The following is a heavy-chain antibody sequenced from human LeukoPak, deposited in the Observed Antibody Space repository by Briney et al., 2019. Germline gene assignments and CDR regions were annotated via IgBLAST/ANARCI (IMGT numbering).Heavy chain of an antibody. CDR1: GYTFTSYG. CDR3: ARQQYQLLYLFGFWFDP. Sequence: ASVKVSCKASGYTFTSYGISWVRQAPGQGLEWMGCISAYNGNTNYAQKLQGRVTMTTDTSTSTVYMELRSLRSDDTAVYYCARQQYQLLYLFGFWFDPWGQGTLVTVSS. CDR2: ISAYNGNT. J-gene: IGHJ5*02. V-gene: IGHV1-18*01. D-gene: IGHD2-2*02.